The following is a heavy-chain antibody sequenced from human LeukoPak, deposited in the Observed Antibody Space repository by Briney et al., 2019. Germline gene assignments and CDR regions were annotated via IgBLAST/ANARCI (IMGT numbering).Heavy chain of an antibody. CDR2: ISGSGGST. CDR1: GFTFSSYA. Sequence: GESLRLSCAASGFTFSSYAMSWVRQAPGKGLEWVSAISGSGGSTYYADSVKGRFTISRDNSKNTLYLQMNSLRAEDTAVYYCAKVFQDYYDSSGYGGLDYWGQGTLVTVSS. CDR3: AKVFQDYYDSSGYGGLDY. J-gene: IGHJ4*02. V-gene: IGHV3-23*01. D-gene: IGHD3-22*01.